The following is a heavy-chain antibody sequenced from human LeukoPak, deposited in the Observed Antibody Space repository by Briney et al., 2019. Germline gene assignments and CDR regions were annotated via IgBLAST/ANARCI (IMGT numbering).Heavy chain of an antibody. CDR2: IYSGGST. V-gene: IGHV3-53*01. CDR1: GFTVSSNY. D-gene: IGHD3-10*01. J-gene: IGHJ6*02. Sequence: GGSLRLSCAASGFTVSSNYMSWVRQAPGKGLEWVSVIYSGGSTYYADSVKGRFTISRDNSKNTLYLQMNSLRAEDTAVYYCARQNYYGSGRGGVEWGMDVWGQGSTVTVSS. CDR3: ARQNYYGSGRGGVEWGMDV.